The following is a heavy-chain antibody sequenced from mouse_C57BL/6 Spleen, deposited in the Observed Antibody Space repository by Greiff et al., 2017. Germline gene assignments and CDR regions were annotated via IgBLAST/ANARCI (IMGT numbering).Heavy chain of an antibody. CDR2: INYDGSTT. CDR3: ARDVSTGTTYLDY. V-gene: IGHV5-16*01. D-gene: IGHD4-1*02. J-gene: IGHJ2*01. Sequence: EVKVVESEGGLVQPGSSMKLSCTASGFTFSDYYMAWVRQVPEKGLEWVANINYDGSTTCYLDSLKSRFIISRDNAKNIQYLQMTSLKSEDTATYYCARDVSTGTTYLDYWGQGTTLTVSS. CDR1: GFTFSDYY.